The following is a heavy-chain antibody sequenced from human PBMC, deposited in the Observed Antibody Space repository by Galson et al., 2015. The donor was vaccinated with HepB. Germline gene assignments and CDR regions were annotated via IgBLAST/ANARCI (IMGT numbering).Heavy chain of an antibody. CDR1: GGSISSSNW. D-gene: IGHD2-8*01. CDR3: ARDPFEYCTNGVCSSY. V-gene: IGHV4-4*02. J-gene: IGHJ4*02. CDR2: IYHSGST. Sequence: SETLSLTCAVSGGSISSSNWWSWVRQPPGKGLEWIGEIYHSGSTNYNPSLKSRVTISVDKSKNQFSLKLSSVTAADTAVYYCARDPFEYCTNGVCSSYWGQGTLVTVSS.